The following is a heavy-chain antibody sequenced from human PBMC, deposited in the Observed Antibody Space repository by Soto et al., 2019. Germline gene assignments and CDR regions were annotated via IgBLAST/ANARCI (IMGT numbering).Heavy chain of an antibody. Sequence: SKTLSLTCVFYVEFFIGYSWSWRRQPPGKGLEWIGEINHSGSTSYNPSLKSRVIISVDTSKTHFSLNVTSVTAADTAVYYCASMTKVYYYYGMDVWGQGTTVTVSS. CDR3: ASMTKVYYYYGMDV. D-gene: IGHD3-16*01. V-gene: IGHV4-34*01. CDR2: INHSGST. J-gene: IGHJ6*02. CDR1: VEFFIGYS.